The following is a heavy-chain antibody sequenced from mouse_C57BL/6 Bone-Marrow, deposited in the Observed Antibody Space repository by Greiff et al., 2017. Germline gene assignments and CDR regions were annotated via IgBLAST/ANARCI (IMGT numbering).Heavy chain of an antibody. CDR1: GFTFSDYY. CDR2: ISNGGGST. CDR3: ARLIITTLYFDV. Sequence: EVQVVESGGGLVQPGGSLKLSCAASGFTFSDYYMYWVRQTPEKRLEWVAYISNGGGSTYYPDTVKGRFTISRENAKNTLYLQMSRLKSEDTAMYYCARLIITTLYFDVGGTGTTVTVSA. J-gene: IGHJ1*03. D-gene: IGHD1-1*01. V-gene: IGHV5-12*01.